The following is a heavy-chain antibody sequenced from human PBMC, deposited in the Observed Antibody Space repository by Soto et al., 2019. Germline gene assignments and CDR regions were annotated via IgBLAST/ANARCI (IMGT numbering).Heavy chain of an antibody. J-gene: IGHJ4*02. D-gene: IGHD4-17*01. CDR2: IYWDDDK. CDR3: AHLTTGGFYFDY. V-gene: IGHV2-5*02. CDR1: GFSLGNSGVG. Sequence: QITLKESGPTLVKPTQTLTLTCTFSGFSLGNSGVGVGWSRQPPGKALEWLALIYWDDDKRYSPSLKSRLTITKDTSKNQVVLTMTNMDPVDTATYYCAHLTTGGFYFDYWGQGTLVTVSS.